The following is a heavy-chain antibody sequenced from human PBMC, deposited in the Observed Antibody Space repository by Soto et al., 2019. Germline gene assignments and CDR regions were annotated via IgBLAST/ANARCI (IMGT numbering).Heavy chain of an antibody. Sequence: SQTLSITCTVSGCYISIYYWSCIRQPPGKGLEWIGYIYYSGSTNYNPSLKSRVTISVDTSKNQFSLKLSSVTAADTAVYYCARFVCSGGSCPYNNWFDPWGQGTPVFVS. CDR2: IYYSGST. CDR3: ARFVCSGGSCPYNNWFDP. V-gene: IGHV4-59*08. J-gene: IGHJ5*02. CDR1: GCYISIYY. D-gene: IGHD2-15*01.